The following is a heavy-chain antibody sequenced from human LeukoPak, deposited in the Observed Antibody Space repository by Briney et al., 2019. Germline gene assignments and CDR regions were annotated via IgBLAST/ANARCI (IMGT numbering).Heavy chain of an antibody. CDR1: GGTFSSYA. CDR2: IIPIFGTA. V-gene: IGHV1-69*05. D-gene: IGHD5-18*01. Sequence: GASVKVSCKASGGTFSSYAISWVRQAPGQGLEWMGGIIPIFGTANYAQKFQGRVTITTDESTSTAYMELSSLRSEDTAVYYRARDERGYSYEFDYWGQGTLVTVSS. CDR3: ARDERGYSYEFDY. J-gene: IGHJ4*02.